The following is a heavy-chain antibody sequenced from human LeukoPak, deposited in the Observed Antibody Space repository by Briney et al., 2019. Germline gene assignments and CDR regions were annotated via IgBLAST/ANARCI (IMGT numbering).Heavy chain of an antibody. D-gene: IGHD2-15*01. Sequence: PGGSLRLSWAAAGFTFSSFAMSWVRQAPGRGREWVSTISSGGGSTYYADSVKGRFTISRDDSKNTLYLQLNSLRAEDTATYYCAKDYCSGGACYFFDYWGQGTLVTVSS. CDR2: ISSGGGST. CDR3: AKDYCSGGACYFFDY. J-gene: IGHJ4*02. CDR1: GFTFSSFA. V-gene: IGHV3-23*01.